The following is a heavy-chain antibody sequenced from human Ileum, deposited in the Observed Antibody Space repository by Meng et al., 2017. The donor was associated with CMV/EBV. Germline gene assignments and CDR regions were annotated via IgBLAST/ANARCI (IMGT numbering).Heavy chain of an antibody. Sequence: GGSLRLSCAISGFTFSNFWMSWVRQAPGKGLEWVANINQDGSEKYFVDSVKGRFTISRDNAKNSLYLQMNSLRAEDTAVYYCARPEYDTSGGHYGMDVWGQGTTVTVSS. V-gene: IGHV3-7*01. CDR2: INQDGSEK. CDR1: GFTFSNFW. CDR3: ARPEYDTSGGHYGMDV. D-gene: IGHD6-6*01. J-gene: IGHJ6*02.